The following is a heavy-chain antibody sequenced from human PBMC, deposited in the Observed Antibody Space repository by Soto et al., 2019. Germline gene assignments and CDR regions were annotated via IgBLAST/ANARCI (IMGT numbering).Heavy chain of an antibody. D-gene: IGHD3-16*02. J-gene: IGHJ3*02. V-gene: IGHV4-39*01. Sequence: PSETLSLTCTVSGGSISSSSYYWGWIRQPPGKGLEWIGSIYYSGSTYYNPSLKIRVTISVDTSKNQFSLKLSSVTAADTAVYYCARHPYDYIWGSYRPPGGAFDIWGQGTMVTVSS. CDR2: IYYSGST. CDR3: ARHPYDYIWGSYRPPGGAFDI. CDR1: GGSISSSSYY.